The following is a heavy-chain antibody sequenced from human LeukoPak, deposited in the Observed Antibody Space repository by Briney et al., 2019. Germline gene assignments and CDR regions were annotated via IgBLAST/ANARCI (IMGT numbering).Heavy chain of an antibody. CDR2: ISYDGSNK. CDR1: GFTFTNNA. CDR3: ARDKRGSTTYYFDY. Sequence: GGSLRLSCAASGFTFTNNAMHWVRQAPGKGLEWVAVISYDGSNKYYADSVTGRFTISRDNSKNTLYLQMNSLRAEDSAIHYCARDKRGSTTYYFDYWGQGALVTVSS. D-gene: IGHD2/OR15-2a*01. J-gene: IGHJ4*02. V-gene: IGHV3-30-3*01.